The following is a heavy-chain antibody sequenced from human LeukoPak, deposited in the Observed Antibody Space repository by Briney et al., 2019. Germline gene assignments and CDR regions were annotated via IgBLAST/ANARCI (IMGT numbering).Heavy chain of an antibody. CDR3: ARDKGVGYYGSGSYP. V-gene: IGHV4-38-2*02. CDR2: IYHSGST. Sequence: SEPLSLTCAVSGYSISSGYYWGWIRQPPGKGLGGIGSIYHSGSTYYNPSLKSRVTISVDTSKNQFSLKLSSVTAADTAVYYCARDKGVGYYGSGSYPWVQGTLVTVSS. J-gene: IGHJ5*02. D-gene: IGHD3-10*01. CDR1: GYSISSGYY.